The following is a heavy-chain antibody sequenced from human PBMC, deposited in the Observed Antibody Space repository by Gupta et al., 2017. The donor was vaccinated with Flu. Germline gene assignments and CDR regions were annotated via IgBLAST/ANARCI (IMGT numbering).Heavy chain of an antibody. CDR3: VRGGDCSGVPCPGDS. V-gene: IGHV3-48*01. Sequence: EVELVESGGGLVQPGGSLRLSGGVSGFAFGSYPMHWVRQAPGKGLEWDSYISRGSVTVSYGAAVKGRFTVSRDNAQNSLYLEMRGLKVEDTATYYCVRGGDCSGVPCPGDSWGQGALVTVSS. CDR1: GFAFGSYP. J-gene: IGHJ5*01. CDR2: ISRGSVTV. D-gene: IGHD2-15*01.